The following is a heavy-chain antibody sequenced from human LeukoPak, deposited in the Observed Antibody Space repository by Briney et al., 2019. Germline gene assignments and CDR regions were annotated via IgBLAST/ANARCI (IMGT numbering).Heavy chain of an antibody. CDR1: GGSFSDYY. V-gene: IGHV4-34*01. Sequence: KPSETLSLTCAVYGGSFSDYYFTWIRQPPGKGLEWIGDINHSGNSSYNKSLKSRVTISVDTSKNQVSLELNSVTAADTAVYYCGMFAAIVGGGLDIWGQGTVVTVSS. CDR2: INHSGNS. CDR3: GMFAAIVGGGLDI. J-gene: IGHJ3*02. D-gene: IGHD1-26*01.